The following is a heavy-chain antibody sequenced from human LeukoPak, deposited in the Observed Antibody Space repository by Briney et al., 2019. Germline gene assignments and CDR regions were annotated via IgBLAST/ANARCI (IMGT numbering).Heavy chain of an antibody. CDR3: ARGRNSGFDY. CDR1: GDSVPGNSADA. Sequence: SQTLSLTCAISGDSVPGNSADAWIWLRQSPSRGLEGLGRTYYRSKWNNDYAVSVKSRITINPDTSKNQFSLHLNSVTPEDTAVYYCARGRNSGFDYWGQGTLVTVSS. J-gene: IGHJ4*02. V-gene: IGHV6-1*01. CDR2: TYYRSKWNN. D-gene: IGHD2/OR15-2a*01.